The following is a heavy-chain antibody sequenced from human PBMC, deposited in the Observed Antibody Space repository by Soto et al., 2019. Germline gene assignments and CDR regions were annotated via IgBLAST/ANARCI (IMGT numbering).Heavy chain of an antibody. Sequence: PSETLSLTCTVSGGSISSSSYYWGWIRQPPGKGLEWIGSIYYSGSTYYNPSLKSRVTISVDTSKNQFSLKLSSVTAADTAVYYCARLHSFWSGYYPPWFDPWGQGTLVTVSS. V-gene: IGHV4-39*01. CDR1: GGSISSSSYY. CDR2: IYYSGST. J-gene: IGHJ5*02. D-gene: IGHD3-3*01. CDR3: ARLHSFWSGYYPPWFDP.